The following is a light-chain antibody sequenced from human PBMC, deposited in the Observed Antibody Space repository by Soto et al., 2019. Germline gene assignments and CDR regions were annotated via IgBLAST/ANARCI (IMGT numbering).Light chain of an antibody. Sequence: DIQMTQSPSSLSASVGDRVTITCQASQDISNYLNWYQQKPGKAPKLLIYDASNLETGVPSRFSGSGSGTDFTFTISSLQPEDIATYYCQQYDNLPFTFGTGTKVDIK. J-gene: IGKJ3*01. CDR1: QDISNY. CDR2: DAS. V-gene: IGKV1-33*01. CDR3: QQYDNLPFT.